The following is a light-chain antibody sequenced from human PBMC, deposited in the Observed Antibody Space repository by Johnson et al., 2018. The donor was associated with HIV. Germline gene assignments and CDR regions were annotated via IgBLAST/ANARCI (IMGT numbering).Light chain of an antibody. Sequence: VLTQPPSVSAAPGQKVTISCSGSSSNIGNNYVSWYQQLPGTAPKLLIYDNNKRPSGIPDRFSGSKSGTSATLGITGLQTGDEADYYCGTWDSSLSAHYVFGSGTKVTVL. CDR3: GTWDSSLSAHYV. CDR1: SSNIGNNY. CDR2: DNN. V-gene: IGLV1-51*01. J-gene: IGLJ1*01.